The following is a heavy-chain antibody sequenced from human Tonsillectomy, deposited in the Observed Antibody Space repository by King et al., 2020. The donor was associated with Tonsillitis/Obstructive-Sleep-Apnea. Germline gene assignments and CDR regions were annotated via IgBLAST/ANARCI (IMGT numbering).Heavy chain of an antibody. V-gene: IGHV3-30*04. J-gene: IGHJ6*02. CDR3: AREGGTTQFSSYYGMDV. Sequence: VQLVESGGGVVQPGRSLRLSCAASGFTFSSYAMHWVRQAPGKGLEWVAVISLDGSNKYYADSVKGRFTISRDNSKNTLYLQMNSLRAEDSAVYYCAREGGTTQFSSYYGMDVWGQGTTVTVSS. CDR2: ISLDGSNK. D-gene: IGHD1-7*01. CDR1: GFTFSSYA.